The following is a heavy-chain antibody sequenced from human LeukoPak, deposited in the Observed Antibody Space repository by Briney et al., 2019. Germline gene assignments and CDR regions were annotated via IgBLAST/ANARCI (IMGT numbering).Heavy chain of an antibody. CDR2: ISAYNGNT. CDR3: ARDSGLAAAGLYYYYYYMDV. D-gene: IGHD6-13*01. Sequence: ASVRVSCKASGYTFTSYGISWVRQAPGQGLEWMGWISAYNGNTNYAQKLQGRVTMTTDTSTSTAYMELRSLRSDDTAVYYCARDSGLAAAGLYYYYYYMDVWGKGTTVTVSS. CDR1: GYTFTSYG. V-gene: IGHV1-18*01. J-gene: IGHJ6*03.